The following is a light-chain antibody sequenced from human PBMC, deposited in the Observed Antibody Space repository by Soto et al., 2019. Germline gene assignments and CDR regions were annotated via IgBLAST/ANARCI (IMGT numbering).Light chain of an antibody. V-gene: IGKV1-39*01. CDR2: AAS. Sequence: QMSHSPFSLSEYVGDRVTITCRASQSISSYLNWYQQKPGRAPKLLIYAASSLQSGVPSRFSGSGSGTDFTLTISSLQPEDFATYYCQQRYRTPPFTFGPGTKVDIK. CDR3: QQRYRTPPFT. CDR1: QSISSY. J-gene: IGKJ3*01.